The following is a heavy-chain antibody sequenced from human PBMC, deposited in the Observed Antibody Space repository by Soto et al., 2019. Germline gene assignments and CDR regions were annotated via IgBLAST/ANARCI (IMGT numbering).Heavy chain of an antibody. Sequence: QVQLVESGGGVVQPGRSLRLSCAASGFTFSSYGMHWVRQAPGKGLEWVAVISYDGSNKYYADSVKGRFTISRDNSKNTXYXXMNSLRAEDTAVYYCAKELEWTTVVYYYYYYGMDVWGQGTTVTVSS. D-gene: IGHD4-17*01. CDR3: AKELEWTTVVYYYYYYGMDV. V-gene: IGHV3-30*18. CDR1: GFTFSSYG. CDR2: ISYDGSNK. J-gene: IGHJ6*02.